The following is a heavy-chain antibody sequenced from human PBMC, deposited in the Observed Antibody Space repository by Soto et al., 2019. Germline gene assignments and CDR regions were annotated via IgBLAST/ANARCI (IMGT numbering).Heavy chain of an antibody. CDR1: GGSISSGDYY. CDR2: IHYSGNT. V-gene: IGHV4-31*03. D-gene: IGHD4-17*01. J-gene: IGHJ4*02. CDR3: ARTPGGAPADYYFDY. Sequence: QVRLQESGPGLVKPSKTLSLTCTVSGGSISSGDYYWSWIRHHPGGGLEWIGYIHYSGNTYYDPSLKGRLTMSVDTSKNQFSLNLSSVTAADTAVYYCARTPGGAPADYYFDYWGLGTLVTVSS.